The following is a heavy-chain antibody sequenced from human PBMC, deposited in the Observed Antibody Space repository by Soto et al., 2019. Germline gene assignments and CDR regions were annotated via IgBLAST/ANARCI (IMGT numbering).Heavy chain of an antibody. D-gene: IGHD3-3*02. CDR3: ARKAGGSNIAAVLLDP. V-gene: IGHV1-2*02. CDR2: INPKNGDT. CDR1: GYFFNDYH. Sequence: ASVKVSCKTSGYFFNDYHMHWVRKAPGQGLEWMGWINPKNGDTNYAQKFQDRVTMTRDTSISTVYIELSRLTSDDTAVYYCARKAGGSNIAAVLLDPWGQGTLVTVS. J-gene: IGHJ5*02.